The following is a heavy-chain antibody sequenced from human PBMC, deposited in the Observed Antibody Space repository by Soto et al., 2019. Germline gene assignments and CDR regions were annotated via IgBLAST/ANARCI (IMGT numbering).Heavy chain of an antibody. J-gene: IGHJ4*02. CDR2: INAGNGNT. V-gene: IGHV1-3*01. CDR1: GYTFTSYA. CDR3: ARAERYCSSTSCYELDY. D-gene: IGHD2-2*01. Sequence: ASVKVSCKASGYTFTSYAMHWVRQAPGQRLGWMGWINAGNGNTKYSQKFQGRVTITRDTSASTAYMELSSLRSEDTAVYYCARAERYCSSTSCYELDYWGQGTLVTVSS.